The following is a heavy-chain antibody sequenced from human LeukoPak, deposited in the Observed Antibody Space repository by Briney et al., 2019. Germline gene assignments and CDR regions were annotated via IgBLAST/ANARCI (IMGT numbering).Heavy chain of an antibody. CDR1: GGSISSYY. CDR3: ARGRSRVPAAIRGYYYYYGMDV. J-gene: IGHJ6*02. V-gene: IGHV4-59*01. Sequence: PSETLSLTCTVSGGSISSYYWSWIRQPPGKGLEWIGYIYYSGSTNYNPSLKSRVTISVDTSKNQFSLKLSSVTAADTAVYYCARGRSRVPAAIRGYYYYYGMDVWGQGTTVTVSS. CDR2: IYYSGST. D-gene: IGHD2-2*02.